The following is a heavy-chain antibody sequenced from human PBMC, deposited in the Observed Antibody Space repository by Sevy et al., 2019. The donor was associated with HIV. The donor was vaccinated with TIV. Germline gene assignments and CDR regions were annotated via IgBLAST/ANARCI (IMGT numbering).Heavy chain of an antibody. J-gene: IGHJ4*02. CDR3: AGRIGGSRYYFDY. CDR1: GFTFSSYG. D-gene: IGHD5-12*01. Sequence: GGSLRLSCAASGFTFSSYGMHWVRQAPDKGLEWVAVVRYDGSNKDYADSVKGRFTISRDNSKNMMYVQMNSLTAEDTAGYYCAGRIGGSRYYFDYWGQGTLVTVSS. V-gene: IGHV3-30*02. CDR2: VRYDGSNK.